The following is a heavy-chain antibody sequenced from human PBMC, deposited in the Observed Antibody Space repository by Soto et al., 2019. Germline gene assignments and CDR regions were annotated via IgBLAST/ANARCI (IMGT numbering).Heavy chain of an antibody. Sequence: ASVKVSCKVSGGSFSSFSINWVRQAPGQRFEWMGGIIPILGTANFTQKFQDRVTFTADESTATAYMTLSSLASEDTAFYYGSFFDSNGYYPQKPLWGPGTRVT. V-gene: IGHV1-69*13. J-gene: IGHJ4*02. CDR2: IIPILGTA. D-gene: IGHD3-22*01. CDR3: SFFDSNGYYPQKPL. CDR1: GGSFSSFS.